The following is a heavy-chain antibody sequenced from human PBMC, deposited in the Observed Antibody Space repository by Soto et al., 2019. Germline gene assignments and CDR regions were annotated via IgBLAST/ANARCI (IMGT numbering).Heavy chain of an antibody. CDR3: TTVHGGYETEAFDI. CDR1: GFTFSNAW. J-gene: IGHJ3*02. CDR2: IKSKTDGGTT. Sequence: EVQLVESGGGLVKPGGSLRLSCAASGFTFSNAWMSWVRQAPGKGLEWVGRIKSKTDGGTTDYAAPVKGRFTISRDDSKNTLYLQMNSLKTEDTAVYYCTTVHGGYETEAFDIWGQGTMVTVSS. D-gene: IGHD5-12*01. V-gene: IGHV3-15*01.